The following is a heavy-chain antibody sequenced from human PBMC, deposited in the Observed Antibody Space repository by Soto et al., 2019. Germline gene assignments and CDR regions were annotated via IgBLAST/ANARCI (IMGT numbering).Heavy chain of an antibody. D-gene: IGHD5-12*01. J-gene: IGHJ4*02. CDR2: IFSSGST. CDR3: AREGSYSAYNFAHGIQLWSFDF. Sequence: PSETLSLTCTVSGGSINTFYWSWVRQPAGKGLEWIGRIFSSGSTSFNPSLESRAAMSVDTSKNHFSLNLSSVTAADMAVYYCAREGSYSAYNFAHGIQLWSFDFWGQGALVTV. V-gene: IGHV4-4*07. CDR1: GGSINTFY.